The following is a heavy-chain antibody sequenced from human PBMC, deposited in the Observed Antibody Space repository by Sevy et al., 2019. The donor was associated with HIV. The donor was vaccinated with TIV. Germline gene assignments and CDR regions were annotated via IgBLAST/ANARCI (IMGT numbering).Heavy chain of an antibody. CDR3: ARQRGGWYEYDASDV. J-gene: IGHJ3*01. CDR2: IYYSGST. V-gene: IGHV4-39*01. D-gene: IGHD6-19*01. CDR1: DVSISSGTNY. Sequence: SETLSLTCTVSDVSISSGTNYWGWIRQPPGKGLEWIGSIYYSGSTYYNPSFKSRVTISADTSMNQFSLKLSSVTVADTAVYYCARQRGGWYEYDASDVWGQGTMVTVSS.